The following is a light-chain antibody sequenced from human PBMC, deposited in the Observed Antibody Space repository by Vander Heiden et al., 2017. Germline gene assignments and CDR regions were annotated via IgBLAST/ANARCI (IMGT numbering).Light chain of an antibody. Sequence: DIQMTQSPSSLSASVGDRVTITCRASQSISSYLNWYQQKPGKAPKLLIYAASSLQSGVPSRFSGSGSGTDFTLTISSLQPEDFATYYCQQSYSTPLFGSETKVDIK. V-gene: IGKV1-39*01. J-gene: IGKJ3*01. CDR2: AAS. CDR1: QSISSY. CDR3: QQSYSTPL.